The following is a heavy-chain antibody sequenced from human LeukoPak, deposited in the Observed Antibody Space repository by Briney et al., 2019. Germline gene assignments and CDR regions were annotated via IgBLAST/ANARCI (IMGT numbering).Heavy chain of an antibody. Sequence: PAGSLTLSCAASGFTLSNYGMHWVRQPPGKGLEWVAVIWYGGSNKYSADSGRGRITIARDNYKNSLYLQRNSLGAEDTAVCYSARDHVGRLRQLLDYWGQGTLVTVSS. CDR3: ARDHVGRLRQLLDY. J-gene: IGHJ4*02. CDR2: IWYGGSNK. D-gene: IGHD6-13*01. CDR1: GFTLSNYG. V-gene: IGHV3-33*01.